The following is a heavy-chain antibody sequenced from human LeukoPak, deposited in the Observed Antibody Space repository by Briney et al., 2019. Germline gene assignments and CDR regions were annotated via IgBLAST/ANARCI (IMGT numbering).Heavy chain of an antibody. V-gene: IGHV1-46*01. Sequence: ASVKVSCKASGYTFTSYAMNWVRQAPGQGLEWMGIINPSGGSTSYAQKFQGRVTMTRDMSTSTVYMELSSLRSEDTAVYYCARDQHDFWSGFDYWGQGTLVTVSS. J-gene: IGHJ4*02. D-gene: IGHD3-3*01. CDR1: GYTFTSYA. CDR3: ARDQHDFWSGFDY. CDR2: INPSGGST.